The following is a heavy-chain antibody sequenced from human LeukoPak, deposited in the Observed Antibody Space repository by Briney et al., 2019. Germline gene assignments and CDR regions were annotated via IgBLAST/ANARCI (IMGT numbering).Heavy chain of an antibody. CDR2: INHSGST. CDR3: ARDSSSSWRGWFDP. J-gene: IGHJ5*02. Sequence: SETLSLTCAVYGGSFSGYYWSWIRQPPGKGLEWIGEINHSGSTNYSPSLKSRVTISVDTSKNQFSLKLSSVTAADTAVYYCARDSSSSWRGWFDPWGQGTLVTVSS. CDR1: GGSFSGYY. V-gene: IGHV4-34*01. D-gene: IGHD6-13*01.